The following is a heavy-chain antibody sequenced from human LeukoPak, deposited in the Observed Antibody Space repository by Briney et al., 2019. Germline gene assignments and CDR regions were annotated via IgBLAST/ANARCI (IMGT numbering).Heavy chain of an antibody. V-gene: IGHV4-39*01. CDR3: ARLMITGTTDY. CDR2: IYYSGST. Sequence: SETLSLTCTVSGDSISSSSYYWGWIRQPPGKGLEWIGSIYYSGSTYYNPSLKSRVTISVDTSKNQFSLKLSSVTAADTAVYYCARLMITGTTDYWGQGTLVTVSP. CDR1: GDSISSSSYY. J-gene: IGHJ4*02. D-gene: IGHD1-20*01.